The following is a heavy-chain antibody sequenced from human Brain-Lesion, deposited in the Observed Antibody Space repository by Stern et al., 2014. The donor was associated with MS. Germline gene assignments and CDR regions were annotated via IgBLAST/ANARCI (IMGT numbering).Heavy chain of an antibody. CDR2: FDPEDGET. V-gene: IGHV1-24*01. CDR1: GYTLTELS. Sequence: VHLVESGAEVKKPGASVKVSCKVSGYTLTELSMHWVRQAPRKGLEWMGGFDPEDGETIYAQKFQGRFTMTEDTSTDTAYMELSSLRSEDTAVYYCATLSPGAGGNYYRHFDYWGQGTLVTVSS. J-gene: IGHJ4*02. D-gene: IGHD1-26*01. CDR3: ATLSPGAGGNYYRHFDY.